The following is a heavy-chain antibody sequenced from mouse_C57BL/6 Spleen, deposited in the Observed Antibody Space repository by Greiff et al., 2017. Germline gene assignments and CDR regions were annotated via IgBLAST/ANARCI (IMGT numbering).Heavy chain of an antibody. CDR2: ISSGGSYT. CDR3: ARHLYYDYDEAWFAY. Sequence: EVQVVESGGDLVKTGGSLKLSCAASGFTFSSYGMSWVRQTPDKRLEWVATISSGGSYTYYPDSVKGRFTISRDNAKNTLYLQMSSLKSEDTAMYYCARHLYYDYDEAWFAYWGQGTLVTVSA. V-gene: IGHV5-6*01. J-gene: IGHJ3*01. D-gene: IGHD2-4*01. CDR1: GFTFSSYG.